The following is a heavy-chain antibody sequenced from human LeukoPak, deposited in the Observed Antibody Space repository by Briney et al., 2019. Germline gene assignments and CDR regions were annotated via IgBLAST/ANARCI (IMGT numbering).Heavy chain of an antibody. J-gene: IGHJ4*02. CDR3: ARGSTSSYYFDY. D-gene: IGHD2-2*01. CDR2: IIPILGIA. CDR1: GGTFSSYT. V-gene: IGHV1-69*02. Sequence: SVKVSCKASGGTFSSYTISWVRQAPGQGLEWMGRIIPILGIANYAQKFQGRVTFTADKSTSTAYMELSGLRSEDTAVYYCARGSTSSYYFDYWGQGTLVTVSS.